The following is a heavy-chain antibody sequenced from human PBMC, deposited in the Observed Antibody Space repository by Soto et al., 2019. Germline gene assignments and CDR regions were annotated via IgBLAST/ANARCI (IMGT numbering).Heavy chain of an antibody. CDR1: GYTFTSYA. J-gene: IGHJ4*02. CDR2: INAGNGNT. V-gene: IGHV1-3*01. D-gene: IGHD2-15*01. Sequence: QVQLVQSGAEVKKPGASVKVSCKASGYTFTSYAMHWVRQAPGQRLEWRGWINAGNGNTKYSQKFKGRVTITRHTSASTAYMELSGLRSEDTAVYYCARGPGGPDGPGDYWGQGTLVTVSS. CDR3: ARGPGGPDGPGDY.